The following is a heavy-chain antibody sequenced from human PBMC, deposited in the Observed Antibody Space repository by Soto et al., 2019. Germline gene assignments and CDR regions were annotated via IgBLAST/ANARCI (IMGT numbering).Heavy chain of an antibody. J-gene: IGHJ4*02. CDR2: IIPLSGTP. D-gene: IGHD1-26*01. CDR3: ASGVVGATDFDY. Sequence: QVQLVQSGAEVRKPGSSVKVSCKASGGTFNNYAFTWVRQAPGQGLEWVGGIIPLSGTPNYAQKFQGRVTITADKSTRTVHMELSSLRSEDTAMYYCASGVVGATDFDYWGQGTLVTVPS. CDR1: GGTFNNYA. V-gene: IGHV1-69*06.